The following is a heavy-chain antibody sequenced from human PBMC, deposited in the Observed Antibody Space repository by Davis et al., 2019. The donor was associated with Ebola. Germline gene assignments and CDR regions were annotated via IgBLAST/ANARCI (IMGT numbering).Heavy chain of an antibody. D-gene: IGHD3-22*01. V-gene: IGHV3-7*01. J-gene: IGHJ4*02. CDR3: ARDWVKSGSSGYSFGY. CDR1: GFTFSSYW. CDR2: IKQDGSEK. Sequence: PGGSLRLSCAASGFTFSSYWMSWVRQAPGKGLEWVANIKQDGSEKYYVDSVKGRFTISRDNAKNSLYLQMNSLRAEDTAVYYCARDWVKSGSSGYSFGYWGQGTLVTVSS.